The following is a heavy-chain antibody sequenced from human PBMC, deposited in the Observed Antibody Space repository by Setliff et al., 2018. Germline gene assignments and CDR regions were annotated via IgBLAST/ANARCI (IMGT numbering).Heavy chain of an antibody. CDR1: GGSISTNSYY. Sequence: PSGTLSLTCTVSGGSISTNSYYWGWIRQPPGKGLEWIGSMYFSGSTYYNPSLKSRVTMSIDKSKNEFSLKMSSVTAADTAVYYCARAPRYFDSTGSYFDYWGQGTLVTVSS. D-gene: IGHD3-22*01. J-gene: IGHJ4*02. CDR3: ARAPRYFDSTGSYFDY. V-gene: IGHV4-39*07. CDR2: MYFSGST.